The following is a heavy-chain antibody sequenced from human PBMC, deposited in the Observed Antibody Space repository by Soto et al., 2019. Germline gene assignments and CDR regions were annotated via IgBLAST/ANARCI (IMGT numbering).Heavy chain of an antibody. CDR2: IYPGDSDT. D-gene: IGHD6-13*01. V-gene: IGHV5-51*01. CDR1: GYSFTSYW. Sequence: RGESLKISCKGSGYSFTSYWIGWARQMPGKGLEWMGIIYPGDSDTRYSPSFQGQVTISADKSISTAYLQWSSQKASDTAMYYCARTAAAGKYYNGMDVWGQGTTVTVSS. CDR3: ARTAAAGKYYNGMDV. J-gene: IGHJ6*02.